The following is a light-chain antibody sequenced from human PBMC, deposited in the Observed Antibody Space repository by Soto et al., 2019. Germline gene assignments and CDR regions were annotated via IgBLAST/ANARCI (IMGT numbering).Light chain of an antibody. CDR1: QSVSSK. CDR3: QQYNKWPPSFT. J-gene: IGKJ3*01. CDR2: GAS. Sequence: EIVMTQSPATLSVSPGERATLSCRASQSVSSKLVWYQQKPGQAPRLLIYGASTTATGIPARFSGSGSGTEFSLTLSGLQSEDFAVYYCQQYNKWPPSFTFGPGTKVEI. V-gene: IGKV3-15*01.